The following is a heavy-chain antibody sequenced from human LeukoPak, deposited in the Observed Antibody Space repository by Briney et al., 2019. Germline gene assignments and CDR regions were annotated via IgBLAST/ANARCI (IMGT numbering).Heavy chain of an antibody. D-gene: IGHD5-12*01. Sequence: SQTLSLTCALSGDSLSSNSAAWHWLRPSPSRGLEWLGSTYYRSKWYNDYAVSVKSRITINPDTSKNQFSLQLNSVTPEDTAVYYCARSIVATISGGAIWFDPWGQGTLVTVSS. CDR2: TYYRSKWYN. CDR1: GDSLSSNSAA. V-gene: IGHV6-1*01. J-gene: IGHJ5*02. CDR3: ARSIVATISGGAIWFDP.